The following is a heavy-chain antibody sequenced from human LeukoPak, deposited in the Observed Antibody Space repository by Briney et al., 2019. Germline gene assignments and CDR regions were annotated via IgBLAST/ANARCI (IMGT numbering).Heavy chain of an antibody. CDR1: GDSISSGSYF. D-gene: IGHD6-6*01. CDR3: ARRYSSSLPFDY. J-gene: IGHJ4*02. V-gene: IGHV4-61*01. Sequence: SETLSLTCTVSGDSISSGSYFWSWTRQPPGKGLEWIGYIYYSGSTNYNPSLKSRVTISVDTSKNQFSLKLSSVTAADTAVYYCARRYSSSLPFDYWGQGTLVTVSS. CDR2: IYYSGST.